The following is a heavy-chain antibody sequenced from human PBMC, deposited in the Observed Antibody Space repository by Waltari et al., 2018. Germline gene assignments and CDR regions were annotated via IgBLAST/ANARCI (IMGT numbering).Heavy chain of an antibody. Sequence: EVQLVESGGGLIQPGGSLRLSCAASGFTVSSNYMSWVRQAPGKGVEWVSVSYSGGSTYYGDSVKGRFTISRDNSRNTLYIQMNSLRVEDTAVYYCAREVSYGMDVWGQGTTVTVSS. J-gene: IGHJ6*02. CDR2: SYSGGST. V-gene: IGHV3-53*01. D-gene: IGHD2-8*01. CDR3: AREVSYGMDV. CDR1: GFTVSSNY.